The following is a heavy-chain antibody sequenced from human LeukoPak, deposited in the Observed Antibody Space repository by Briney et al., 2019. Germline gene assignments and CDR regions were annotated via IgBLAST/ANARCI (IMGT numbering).Heavy chain of an antibody. V-gene: IGHV1-3*01. J-gene: IGHJ6*02. Sequence: GASVKVSCKASGYTFTNYAIHWVRQAPRQRLEWMGWVNPGNGDTQYSQNFQGRVTITWDTSATTAYMELSSLRSEGTAVYYCAIGLYCSGGSCYCARGESFCYYYGMDVWGQGTTVTVSS. CDR3: AIGLYCSGGSCYCARGESFCYYYGMDV. CDR2: VNPGNGDT. CDR1: GYTFTNYA. D-gene: IGHD2-15*01.